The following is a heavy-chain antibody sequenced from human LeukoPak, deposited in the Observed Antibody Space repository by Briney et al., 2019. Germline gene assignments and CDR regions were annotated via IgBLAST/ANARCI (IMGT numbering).Heavy chain of an antibody. Sequence: PGGSLRLSCAASGFTFSSYGMHWVRQAPGKGLEWVAVISYDGSNKYYADSVKGRFTISRDNSKNTLYLQMGSLRAEDMAVYYCARPYDSSGQTRAFDIWGQGTMVTVSS. J-gene: IGHJ3*02. V-gene: IGHV3-30*03. CDR3: ARPYDSSGQTRAFDI. CDR1: GFTFSSYG. D-gene: IGHD3-22*01. CDR2: ISYDGSNK.